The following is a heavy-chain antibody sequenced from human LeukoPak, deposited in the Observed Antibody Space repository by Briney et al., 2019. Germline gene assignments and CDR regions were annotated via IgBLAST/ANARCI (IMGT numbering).Heavy chain of an antibody. Sequence: PGGSLRLSCAASGFTFSSYAMSWVRQAPGKGLEWVSSISSSSIYIYYADSVRGRFTISRDNAKNSLYLQMNSLRAEDTAVYYCARDLTSYDILTGDFWGQGTLVTVSS. D-gene: IGHD3-9*01. CDR1: GFTFSSYA. J-gene: IGHJ4*02. CDR2: ISSSSIYI. CDR3: ARDLTSYDILTGDF. V-gene: IGHV3-21*01.